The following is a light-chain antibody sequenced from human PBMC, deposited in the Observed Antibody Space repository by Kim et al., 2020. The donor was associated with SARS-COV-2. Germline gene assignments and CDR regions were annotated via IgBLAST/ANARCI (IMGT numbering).Light chain of an antibody. V-gene: IGKV6-21*02. CDR1: QSIGST. Sequence: ENVLTQSPDFQSVTPKERVTITCRASQSIGSTLHWYQQKPNQSPKLLIKYASQTISGVPSRFSVSGSGTNFTLTINGLEAEDAATYYCHQSSSLPPTFGQGTRLEIK. J-gene: IGKJ5*01. CDR2: YAS. CDR3: HQSSSLPPT.